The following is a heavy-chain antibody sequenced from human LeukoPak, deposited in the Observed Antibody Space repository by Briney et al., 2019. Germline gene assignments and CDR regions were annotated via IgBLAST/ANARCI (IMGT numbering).Heavy chain of an antibody. Sequence: SVKVSCKASGGTFSSYAISWLRQAPGQGLEWMGGIIPIFGTANYAQKFQGRVTITADESTSTAYMELSSLRSEDTAVYYCARGGSSYYDFWSGYPKPSNWFDPWGQGTLVTVSS. CDR1: GGTFSSYA. CDR2: IIPIFGTA. D-gene: IGHD3-3*01. V-gene: IGHV1-69*01. CDR3: ARGGSSYYDFWSGYPKPSNWFDP. J-gene: IGHJ5*02.